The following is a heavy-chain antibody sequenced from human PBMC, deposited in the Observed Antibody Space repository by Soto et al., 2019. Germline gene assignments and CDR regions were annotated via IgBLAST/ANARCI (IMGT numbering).Heavy chain of an antibody. CDR3: ARDAIIVVAYDAFDM. CDR1: GFTFTTHA. Sequence: QVQLVESGGGVVQPGRSLRLSCAASGFTFTTHAMHWVRQAPGKGLEWVALISYDGSNKYYADSVKGRFTISRDNSKDTLYLQINSLRADDTAVYYCARDAIIVVAYDAFDMWGQGTMVTVSS. J-gene: IGHJ3*02. CDR2: ISYDGSNK. D-gene: IGHD3-22*01. V-gene: IGHV3-30-3*01.